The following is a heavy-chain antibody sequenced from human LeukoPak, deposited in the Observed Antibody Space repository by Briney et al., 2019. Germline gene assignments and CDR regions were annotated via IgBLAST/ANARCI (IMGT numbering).Heavy chain of an antibody. D-gene: IGHD1-26*01. V-gene: IGHV1-18*01. CDR1: GYTFTNYG. CDR3: ARRDSGTTIADY. Sequence: ASVKVSCKTSGYTFTNYGVTWVRQAPGQGLEWMGWIIAHNGKTNYAQNLQGRVTMTTDTSTSTAYMEMRTLISDDTAVYYCARRDSGTTIADYWGQGTLVTVSS. CDR2: IIAHNGKT. J-gene: IGHJ4*02.